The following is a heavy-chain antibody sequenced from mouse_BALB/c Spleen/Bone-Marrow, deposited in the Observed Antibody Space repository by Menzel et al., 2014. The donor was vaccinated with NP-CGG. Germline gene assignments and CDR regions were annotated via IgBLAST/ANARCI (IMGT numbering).Heavy chain of an antibody. J-gene: IGHJ4*01. CDR1: GYTFTDYV. CDR2: IYPGSGST. CDR3: ARGLGLPFYAMDY. D-gene: IGHD3-1*01. Sequence: VMLVESGPELVKPGASVKMSCKASGYTFTDYVISWVKQRTGQGLEWIGEIYPGSGSTYYNEKFKGKATLTADKSSNTAYVQLSSLTSEDSAVYFCARGLGLPFYAMDYWGQGTSVTVSS. V-gene: IGHV1-77*01.